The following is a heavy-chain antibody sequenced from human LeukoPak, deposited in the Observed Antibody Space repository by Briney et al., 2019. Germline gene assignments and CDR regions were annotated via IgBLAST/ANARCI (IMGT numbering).Heavy chain of an antibody. CDR1: GFISSTYS. J-gene: IGHJ6*02. D-gene: IGHD3-10*01. V-gene: IGHV3-48*02. Sequence: GGSLRLSCAASGFISSTYSMNWVRQAPGKGLEWVSQISGNSVTRYYADSVKGRFTVSRDNVKNSLYLQMNSLRDEDTAVYYCARYFGDPQGMDVWGQGTTVTVSS. CDR3: ARYFGDPQGMDV. CDR2: ISGNSVTR.